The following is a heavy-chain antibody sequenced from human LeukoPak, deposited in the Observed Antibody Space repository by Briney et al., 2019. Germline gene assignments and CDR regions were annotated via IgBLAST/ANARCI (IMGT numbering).Heavy chain of an antibody. CDR3: ARDLASPSQP. CDR1: GYSISSGYY. V-gene: IGHV4-38-2*02. J-gene: IGHJ4*02. CDR2: IYHSGST. D-gene: IGHD1-26*01. Sequence: SETLSLTCTVSGYSISSGYYWGWIRQPPGKGLEWIGSIYHSGSTYYNPSLKSRVTISVDTSKNQFSLKLSSVTAADTAVYYCARDLASPSQPWGQGTLVTVSS.